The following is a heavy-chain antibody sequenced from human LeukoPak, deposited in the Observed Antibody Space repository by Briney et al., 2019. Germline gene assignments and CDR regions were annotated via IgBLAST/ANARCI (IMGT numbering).Heavy chain of an antibody. CDR3: ARVYYSNSHDYWYFDL. CDR1: GGSISSSSYY. CDR2: IYYSGST. Sequence: SETLSLTCTVSGGSISSSSYYWGWIRQPPGKGLEWIGSIYYSGSTYYNPSFKSRVNISVDTSNNQFSLKLSSVTAADTAVYYCARVYYSNSHDYWYFDLWGRGTLVTVSS. D-gene: IGHD6-13*01. J-gene: IGHJ2*01. V-gene: IGHV4-39*07.